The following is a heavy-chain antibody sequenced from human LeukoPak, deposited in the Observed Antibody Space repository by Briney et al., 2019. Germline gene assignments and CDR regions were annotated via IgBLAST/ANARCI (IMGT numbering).Heavy chain of an antibody. D-gene: IGHD6-6*01. V-gene: IGHV3-23*01. CDR1: GFTFSSYA. CDR2: ISGRGGST. CDR3: ARHRSSWLIDY. J-gene: IGHJ4*02. Sequence: GGSLRLSCAASGFTFSSYAMSWVRQAPGKGLEWVSFISGRGGSTNYADSVRGRFTISRDNSKNTLYLQMNSLRAEDTAVYYCARHRSSWLIDYWGQGTLVTVSS.